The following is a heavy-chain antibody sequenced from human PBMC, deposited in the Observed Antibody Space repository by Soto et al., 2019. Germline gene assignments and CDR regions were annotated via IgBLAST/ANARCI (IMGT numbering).Heavy chain of an antibody. V-gene: IGHV3-74*01. Sequence: LGGSLRLSCAASGFTFSSYWMHWVRQAPGKGLVWVSRINGDGSSTSYADSVKGRFTISRDNAKNTLYLQMNSLRAEDTAVYYCTRDAYYDFWSGYSGYYHYYIDVWGKATTVTVSS. CDR1: GFTFSSYW. CDR2: INGDGSST. J-gene: IGHJ6*03. CDR3: TRDAYYDFWSGYSGYYHYYIDV. D-gene: IGHD3-3*01.